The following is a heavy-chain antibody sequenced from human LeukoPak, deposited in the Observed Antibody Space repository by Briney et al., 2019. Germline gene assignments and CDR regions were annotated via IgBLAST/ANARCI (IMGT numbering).Heavy chain of an antibody. CDR3: AKVANWNGDAFDI. Sequence: GGSLRLSYAASGFTFSSYGMHWVRQAPGKGLEWVTFIRYDGSHKYYADSVKGRFTISRDNSKNTLFLQMNSLRAEDTAVYYCAKVANWNGDAFDIWGQGTMVTVSS. J-gene: IGHJ3*02. V-gene: IGHV3-30*02. D-gene: IGHD1-1*01. CDR1: GFTFSSYG. CDR2: IRYDGSHK.